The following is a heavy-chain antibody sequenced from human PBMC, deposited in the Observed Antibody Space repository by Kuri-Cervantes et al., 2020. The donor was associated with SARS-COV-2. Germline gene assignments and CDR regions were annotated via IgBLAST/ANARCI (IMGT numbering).Heavy chain of an antibody. CDR3: ARAYGFLRYIYYMDV. D-gene: IGHD4-17*01. CDR1: GESFSGYY. V-gene: IGHV4-34*01. Sequence: ESLKISCAFYGESFSGYYWNWIRQSPGKGLEWIGEVNHRGSTNYNPSLKSRVTILVDTSSKQFSLHLGSVTAADTAVYYCARAYGFLRYIYYMDVWGRGTTVTVSS. J-gene: IGHJ6*03. CDR2: VNHRGST.